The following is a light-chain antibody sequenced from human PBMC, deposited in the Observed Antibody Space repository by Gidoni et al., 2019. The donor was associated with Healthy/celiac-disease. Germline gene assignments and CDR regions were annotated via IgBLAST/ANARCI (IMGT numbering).Light chain of an antibody. V-gene: IGKV2-28*01. J-gene: IGKJ2*01. CDR2: LGS. Sequence: DIVMTQSPLSLPVTPVEPASITCRSSQSLLHSNGYNYLDWYLPKPGQSPQLLDYLGSNRASGVPDRFRGSGSGTDFTLKISRVEAEDVGVYYCMQALQTPYTFGQGTKLEIK. CDR1: QSLLHSNGYNY. CDR3: MQALQTPYT.